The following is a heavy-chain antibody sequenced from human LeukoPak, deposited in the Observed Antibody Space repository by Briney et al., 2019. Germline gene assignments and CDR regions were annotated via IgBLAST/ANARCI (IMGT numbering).Heavy chain of an antibody. J-gene: IGHJ5*02. CDR2: INPSGGST. D-gene: IGHD4-23*01. CDR1: GYTFTSYY. Sequence: ASVNVSCKASGYTFTSYYMHWLRQAPGQGLEGMGIINPSGGSTSYAQKFQGRVTMTRDMSTSTDYMELSSLRSEDTAVYYFARDNSVEDTAWWFDPWGQGTLVTVSS. V-gene: IGHV1-46*01. CDR3: ARDNSVEDTAWWFDP.